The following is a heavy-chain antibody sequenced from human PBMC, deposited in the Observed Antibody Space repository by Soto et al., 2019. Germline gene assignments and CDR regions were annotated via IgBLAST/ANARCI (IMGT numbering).Heavy chain of an antibody. CDR1: XFXIGAYX. J-gene: IGHJ6*03. Sequence: EVQLVESGGGLVQPGDSLXLXCXXSXFXIGAYXFHWVRQAPGKALEYISAISSYGGNIYYANSVKGRFTISRDNSKNTLYLQMGSLRAEDMGVYYCARDVGSGNYYKGVYYYYYMDVWGKGTTVTVSS. CDR2: ISSYGGNI. V-gene: IGHV3-64*01. D-gene: IGHD3-10*01. CDR3: ARDVGSGNYYKGVYYYYYMDV.